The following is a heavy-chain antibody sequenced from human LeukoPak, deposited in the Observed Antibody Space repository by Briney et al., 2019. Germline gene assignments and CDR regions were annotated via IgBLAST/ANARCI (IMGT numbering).Heavy chain of an antibody. V-gene: IGHV3-30*02. J-gene: IGHJ4*02. Sequence: GGSLRLSCAASGFTFSNYGMHWVRQAPGKGLDWVAFIHYDGSNKYYADSVKGRFTISRDNAKNSLYLQMNSLRAEDTAVYYCAREEGDWGQGTLVTVSS. CDR2: IHYDGSNK. CDR3: AREEGD. CDR1: GFTFSNYG.